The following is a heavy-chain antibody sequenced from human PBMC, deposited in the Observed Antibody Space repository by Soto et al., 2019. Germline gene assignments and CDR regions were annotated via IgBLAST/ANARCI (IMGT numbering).Heavy chain of an antibody. D-gene: IGHD1-26*01. CDR2: IYYSGST. CDR1: GGSISSSSYY. J-gene: IGHJ6*02. CDR3: ARQGRASGLNYYYYGMDV. Sequence: PSETLSLTCTVSGGSISSSSYYWGWIRQPPGKGLEWIGSIYYSGSTYYIPSLKSRVTISVDTSKNQFSLKLSSVTAADTAVYYCARQGRASGLNYYYYGMDVWGQGTTVTVSS. V-gene: IGHV4-39*01.